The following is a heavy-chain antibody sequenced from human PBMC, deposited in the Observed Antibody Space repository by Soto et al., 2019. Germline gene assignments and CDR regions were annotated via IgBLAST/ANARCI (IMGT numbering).Heavy chain of an antibody. J-gene: IGHJ6*02. V-gene: IGHV4-39*01. Sequence: LSLTCTVSGGSISSSSYYWGWIRQPPGKGLEWMGSIYYSGSTYYNPSLKSRVTISVDTSKNQFSLKLSSVTAADTAVYYCARQGLLYYDILTGRENYYYGMDVWGQGTTVTVSS. CDR2: IYYSGST. CDR3: ARQGLLYYDILTGRENYYYGMDV. CDR1: GGSISSSSYY. D-gene: IGHD3-9*01.